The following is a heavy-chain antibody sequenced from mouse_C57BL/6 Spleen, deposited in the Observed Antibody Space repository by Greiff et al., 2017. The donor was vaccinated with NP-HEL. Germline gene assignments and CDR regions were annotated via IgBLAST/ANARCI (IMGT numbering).Heavy chain of an antibody. D-gene: IGHD1-1*01. CDR2: INPSSGYT. CDR1: GYTFTSYA. CDR3: ARISSYYGSGHGYFDV. Sequence: VQLQQSGADLVRPGASVKLSCTASGYTFTSYAMHWVRQRPGQGLEWIGYINPSSGYTKYNQKFKDKATLTADKSSSKDYMQLSSLTSEDSAVYYCARISSYYGSGHGYFDVWGTGTTVTVSS. V-gene: IGHV1-4*01. J-gene: IGHJ1*03.